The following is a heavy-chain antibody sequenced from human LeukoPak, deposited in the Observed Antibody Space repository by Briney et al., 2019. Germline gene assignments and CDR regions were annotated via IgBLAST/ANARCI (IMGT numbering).Heavy chain of an antibody. CDR3: ARANYGSGSYAALYY. V-gene: IGHV1-18*01. Sequence: ASVKVSCKASGYTSTSYGISWVRQAPGQGLEWMGWISAYNGNTNYAQKLQGRVTMTTDTSTSTAYMELRSLRSDDTAVYYCARANYGSGSYAALYYWGQGTLVTVSS. CDR1: GYTSTSYG. D-gene: IGHD3-10*01. CDR2: ISAYNGNT. J-gene: IGHJ4*02.